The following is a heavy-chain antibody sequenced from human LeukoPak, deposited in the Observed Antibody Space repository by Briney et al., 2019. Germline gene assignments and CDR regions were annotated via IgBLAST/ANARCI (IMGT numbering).Heavy chain of an antibody. D-gene: IGHD3-10*01. Sequence: GGSLRLSCAASGFTFSSYRMNWVRQAPGKGLEWVSSISSSSSYIYYADSVKGRFTISRDNAKNSLYLQMKSLRAEDTAVYYCASFRRGGGDFDYWGQGTLVTVSS. CDR2: ISSSSSYI. CDR3: ASFRRGGGDFDY. J-gene: IGHJ4*02. CDR1: GFTFSSYR. V-gene: IGHV3-21*01.